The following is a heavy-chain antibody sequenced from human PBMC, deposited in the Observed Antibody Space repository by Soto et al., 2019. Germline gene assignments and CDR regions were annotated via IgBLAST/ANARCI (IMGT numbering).Heavy chain of an antibody. CDR1: GFTVSSNY. Sequence: GGSLRLSCAASGFTVSSNYMSWVRQAPGKGLEWVSVIYSGGSTYYADSVKGRFTISRDNSKNTLYLQMNSLRAEDTAVYYCAREGSSRIAAAGTESFFLDYWGQGTLVTVSS. D-gene: IGHD6-13*01. J-gene: IGHJ4*02. CDR3: AREGSSRIAAAGTESFFLDY. V-gene: IGHV3-66*01. CDR2: IYSGGST.